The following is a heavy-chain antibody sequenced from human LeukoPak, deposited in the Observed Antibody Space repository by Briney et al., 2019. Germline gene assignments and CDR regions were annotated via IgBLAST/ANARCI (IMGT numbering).Heavy chain of an antibody. CDR3: ARDREIAAAGTYDY. CDR1: GGSISSYY. V-gene: IGHV4-4*07. Sequence: PSETLSLTCTVSGGSISSYYWSWIRQPAGKGLEWIGRIYTSGSTNYNPSLKSRVTMSVDTSKNQFSLKLSPVTAADTAVYYCARDREIAAAGTYDYWGQGTLVTVSS. CDR2: IYTSGST. J-gene: IGHJ4*02. D-gene: IGHD6-13*01.